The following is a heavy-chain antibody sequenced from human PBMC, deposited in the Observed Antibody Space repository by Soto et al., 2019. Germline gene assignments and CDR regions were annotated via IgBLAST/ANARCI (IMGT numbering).Heavy chain of an antibody. CDR1: GFTFSSYA. D-gene: IGHD2-2*01. V-gene: IGHV3-23*01. J-gene: IGHJ4*02. CDR2: ISGSGGST. Sequence: EVQLLESGGGLVQPGGSLRLSCAASGFTFSSYAMSWVRQAPGKGLEWVSAISGSGGSTYYADSVKGRFTISRDNSKNTLYLQMNSLRAEDTAVYYCAKNPPPLVVPAVPLDYWGQGTLVTVSS. CDR3: AKNPPPLVVPAVPLDY.